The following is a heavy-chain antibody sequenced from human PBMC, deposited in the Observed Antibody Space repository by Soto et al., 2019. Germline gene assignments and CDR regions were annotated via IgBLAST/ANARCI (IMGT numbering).Heavy chain of an antibody. CDR3: ARLDIVVVPAARTQKYLRGSSGMDV. CDR1: GGSFIGYY. J-gene: IGHJ6*02. D-gene: IGHD2-2*01. Sequence: PSETLSLTCAVYGGSFIGYYWSWIRQPPGKGLEWIGEINHSGSTNYNPSLKSRVTISVDTSKNQFSLKLSSVAAADTAVYYCARLDIVVVPAARTQKYLRGSSGMDVWGQGTTVTVSS. V-gene: IGHV4-34*01. CDR2: INHSGST.